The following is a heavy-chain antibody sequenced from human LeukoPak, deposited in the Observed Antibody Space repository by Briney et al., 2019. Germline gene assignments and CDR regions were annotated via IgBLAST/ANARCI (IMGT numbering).Heavy chain of an antibody. J-gene: IGHJ4*02. CDR3: ARDAADLAVAFDY. CDR1: GFNFDNYA. D-gene: IGHD6-19*01. Sequence: GGSLRLSCAASGFNFDNYAMHWVRQTPGKGLEWVSSISSGSSYISYADSMKGRFTISRDNAKNSLYLQMNSLRAEDTAVYYCARDAADLAVAFDYWGQGTLVTVSS. V-gene: IGHV3-21*01. CDR2: ISSGSSYI.